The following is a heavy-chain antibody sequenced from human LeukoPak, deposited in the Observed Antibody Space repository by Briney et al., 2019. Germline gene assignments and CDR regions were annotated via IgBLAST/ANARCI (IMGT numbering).Heavy chain of an antibody. D-gene: IGHD2-15*01. Sequence: GGSLRLSCAASGFPLSSYSINWVRQAPGQGLEWVSYISSSGSAIYYGDSVKGRFTVSRDSAKHSLFLQMNSPRAEATAVYYCVRVKGSYFDYWGQGALVTVSS. CDR3: VRVKGSYFDY. CDR1: GFPLSSYS. V-gene: IGHV3-48*01. CDR2: ISSSGSAI. J-gene: IGHJ4*02.